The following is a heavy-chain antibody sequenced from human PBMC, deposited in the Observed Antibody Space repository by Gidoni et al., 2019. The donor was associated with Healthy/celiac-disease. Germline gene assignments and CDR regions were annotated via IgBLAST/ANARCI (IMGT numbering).Heavy chain of an antibody. V-gene: IGHV4-34*01. CDR3: ARGRLRSNWFDP. D-gene: IGHD4-17*01. J-gene: IGHJ5*02. CDR1: GGSFSSYY. CDR2: INHSGST. Sequence: QVQLQQWGAGLLKPSETLSLTCAVYGGSFSSYYWSWIRQPPGKGLEWIGEINHSGSTNYNPSLKSRVTISVDTSKNQFSLKLSSVTAADTAVYYCARGRLRSNWFDPWGQGTLVTVSS.